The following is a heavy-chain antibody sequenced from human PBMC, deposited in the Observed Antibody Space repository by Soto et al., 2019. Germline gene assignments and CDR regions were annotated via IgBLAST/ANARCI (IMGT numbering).Heavy chain of an antibody. CDR2: ISYDGSNK. V-gene: IGHV3-30-3*01. D-gene: IGHD6-13*01. CDR1: GFTFSSYA. J-gene: IGHJ5*02. CDR3: ARSWYVPNWFDP. Sequence: HPGGSLRLSCAASGFTFSSYAMHWVRQAPGKGLEWVAVISYDGSNKYYADSVKGRFTISRDNSKNTLYLQMNSLRAEATAVYYCARSWYVPNWFDPWGQGTLVTVSS.